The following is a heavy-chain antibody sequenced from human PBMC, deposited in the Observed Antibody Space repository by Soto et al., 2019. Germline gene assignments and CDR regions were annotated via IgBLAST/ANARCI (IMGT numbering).Heavy chain of an antibody. CDR2: ISSSSSTI. CDR1: GFTFSSYS. V-gene: IGHV3-48*04. D-gene: IGHD5-18*01. Sequence: GSLRLSCAASGFTFSSYSMNWVRQAPGKGLEWVSYISSSSSTIYYADSVKGRFTISRDNAKNSLYLQMNSLRAEDTAVYYCARENTAMDTPFDYWGQGTLVTVSS. CDR3: ARENTAMDTPFDY. J-gene: IGHJ4*02.